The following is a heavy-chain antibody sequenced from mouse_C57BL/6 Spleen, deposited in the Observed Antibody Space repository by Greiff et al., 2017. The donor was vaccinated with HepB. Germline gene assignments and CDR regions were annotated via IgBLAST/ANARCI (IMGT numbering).Heavy chain of an antibody. V-gene: IGHV1-53*01. D-gene: IGHD1-1*01. CDR2: INPSNGGT. CDR3: ARSYYYGSRQYFDV. CDR1: GYTFTSYW. Sequence: VQLQQPGTELVKPGASVKLSCKASGYTFTSYWMHWVKQRPGQGLEWIGNINPSNGGTNYNEKFKSKATLTVDKSSGTAYMQVSSLTSEESAVYLCARSYYYGSRQYFDVWGAGTTVTVSS. J-gene: IGHJ1*01.